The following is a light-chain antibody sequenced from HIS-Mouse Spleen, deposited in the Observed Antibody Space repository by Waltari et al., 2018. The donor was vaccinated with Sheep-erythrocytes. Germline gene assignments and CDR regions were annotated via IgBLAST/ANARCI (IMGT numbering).Light chain of an antibody. Sequence: QSALTQPRSVSGSPGQSVTISCTGTSRDVGGYNYVSSYQQHPGKAPKLMIYDVSKRPSGVPDRFSGSKSGNTASLTIAGLPAEDEADYYCCSYAGSYNHVFATGTKVTVL. CDR3: CSYAGSYNHV. J-gene: IGLJ1*01. V-gene: IGLV2-11*01. CDR2: DVS. CDR1: SRDVGGYNY.